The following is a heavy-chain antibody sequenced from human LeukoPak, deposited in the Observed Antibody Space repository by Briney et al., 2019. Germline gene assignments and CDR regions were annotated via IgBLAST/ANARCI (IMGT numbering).Heavy chain of an antibody. V-gene: IGHV3-13*01. CDR1: GFTFSNYD. CDR2: IGPAGST. D-gene: IGHD3-16*01. Sequence: GGSLRLSCAASGFTFSNYDMHWVRQATGKGLEWVSSIGPAGSTYYPGSVKGRFTISRENAKNSFYLQMNSLGAGDTAVYYCARESGGVVGGMDVWGQGTTVTVSS. J-gene: IGHJ6*02. CDR3: ARESGGVVGGMDV.